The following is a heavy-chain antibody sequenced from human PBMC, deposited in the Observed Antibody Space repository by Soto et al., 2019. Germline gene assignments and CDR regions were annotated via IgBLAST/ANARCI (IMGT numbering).Heavy chain of an antibody. V-gene: IGHV3-23*01. CDR3: GKDPNGVYFGAFDF. J-gene: IGHJ3*01. CDR1: GLSLDSYA. Sequence: EVQFLESGGGVVRPGGSLRLSCVASGLSLDSYAMTWVRQSPGKALEWVACITANGAFTSYTDSVRGRFTISRDNSKNTLYLQVDSLRADDTAVYYCGKDPNGVYFGAFDFWGQGTTIIVSS. D-gene: IGHD4-17*01. CDR2: ITANGAFT.